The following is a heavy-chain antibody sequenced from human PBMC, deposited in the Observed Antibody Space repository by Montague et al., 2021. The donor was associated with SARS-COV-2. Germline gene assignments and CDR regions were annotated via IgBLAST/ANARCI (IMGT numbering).Heavy chain of an antibody. V-gene: IGHV4-34*01. J-gene: IGHJ6*02. Sequence: SETLSLTCCRLGSRNSGEDWKSTRQNPRKDGDWIGEINQEKNSRYNPSLKSRVTISIDTSNKQFSLRLSSVTAADTAVYFCARGGVHYCGGDCWNYYDMDVWGHVTTVTVSS. CDR3: ARGGVHYCGGDCWNYYDMDV. D-gene: IGHD2-21*02. CDR2: INQEKNS. CDR1: SRNSGED.